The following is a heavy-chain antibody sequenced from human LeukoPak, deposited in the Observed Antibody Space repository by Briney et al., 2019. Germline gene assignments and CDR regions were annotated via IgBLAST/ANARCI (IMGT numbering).Heavy chain of an antibody. J-gene: IGHJ4*02. CDR2: ISYDGSNK. CDR1: GFTFSSYG. D-gene: IGHD3-22*01. CDR3: AKDRVRIYDSSGLDY. Sequence: GGSLRLSCAASGFTFSSYGMHWVRQAPGKGLEWVAVISYDGSNKYYADSVRGRFTISRDNSKNTLYLQMNSLRAEDTAVYYCAKDRVRIYDSSGLDYWGQGTLVTVSS. V-gene: IGHV3-30*18.